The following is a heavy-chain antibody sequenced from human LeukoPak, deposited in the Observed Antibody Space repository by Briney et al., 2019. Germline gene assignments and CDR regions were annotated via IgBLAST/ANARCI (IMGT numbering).Heavy chain of an antibody. D-gene: IGHD7-27*01. V-gene: IGHV3-23*01. CDR3: VRELVSLGTGYFDL. CDR1: GFTFGTYG. Sequence: PGGSLRLSCEASGFTFGTYGMTWVRQAPGKGLEWVSGITGSSTWTYYADSVRGRFTISRDNSKNTLHLQMNNLTADDTAIYYCVRELVSLGTGYFDLWGRGTLVTVSS. J-gene: IGHJ2*01. CDR2: ITGSSTWT.